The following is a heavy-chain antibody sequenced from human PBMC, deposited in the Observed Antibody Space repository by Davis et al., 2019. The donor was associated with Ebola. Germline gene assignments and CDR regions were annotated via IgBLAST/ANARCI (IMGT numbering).Heavy chain of an antibody. D-gene: IGHD3-22*01. CDR1: GFTFDDYA. V-gene: IGHV3-9*01. Sequence: GGSLRLSCAASGFTFDDYAMHWVRQAPGKGLEWVSGISWNSGSIGYADSVKGRFTISRDNAKNSLYLQMNSLRAEDTALYYCAASGYFYEVWFDPWGQGTLVTVSS. CDR2: ISWNSGSI. J-gene: IGHJ5*02. CDR3: AASGYFYEVWFDP.